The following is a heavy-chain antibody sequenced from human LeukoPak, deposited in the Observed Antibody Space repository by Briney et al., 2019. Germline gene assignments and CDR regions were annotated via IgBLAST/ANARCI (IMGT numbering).Heavy chain of an antibody. V-gene: IGHV4-61*02. CDR2: IYTSGST. CDR1: GGSISSGSYY. Sequence: SQTLSLTCTVSGGSISSGSYYWSWIRQPAGKGLEWIGRIYTSGSTNYNPSLKSRVTISVDTSKNQFSLKLSSVTAADTAVYYCARELLSGDPSIGIWGQGTLVTVSS. J-gene: IGHJ4*02. D-gene: IGHD7-27*01. CDR3: ARELLSGDPSIGI.